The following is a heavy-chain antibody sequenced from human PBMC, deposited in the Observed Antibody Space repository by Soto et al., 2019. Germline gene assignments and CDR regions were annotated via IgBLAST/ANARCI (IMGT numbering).Heavy chain of an antibody. V-gene: IGHV1-8*01. D-gene: IGHD2-21*02. CDR1: GYTFTSYD. CDR2: MNPNSGNT. J-gene: IGHJ4*02. Sequence: VASVKVSCKASGYTFTSYDINWVRQATGQGLEWMGWMNPNSGNTGYAQKFQGRVTMTRNPSISTAYMELSSLTSEDTAIYYCARANSGDSNYFDYWGQGTPVTVSS. CDR3: ARANSGDSNYFDY.